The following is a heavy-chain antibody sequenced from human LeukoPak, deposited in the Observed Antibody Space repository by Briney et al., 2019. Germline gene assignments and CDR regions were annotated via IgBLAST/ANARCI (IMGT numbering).Heavy chain of an antibody. D-gene: IGHD1-1*01. Sequence: ASVKVSCKASGFTSTTSTMQWVRQARGQRLEWIGWIVVGSGDTNYAEKFQERVTITRDMFTSTVYMELSSLRSDDTAVYYCAADQPRYPDAFDIWGQGTMVTVSS. V-gene: IGHV1-58*02. CDR1: GFTSTTST. J-gene: IGHJ3*02. CDR3: AADQPRYPDAFDI. CDR2: IVVGSGDT.